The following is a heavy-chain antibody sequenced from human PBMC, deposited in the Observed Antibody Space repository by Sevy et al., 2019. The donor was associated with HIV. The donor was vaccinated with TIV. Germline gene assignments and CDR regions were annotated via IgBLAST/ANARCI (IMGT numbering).Heavy chain of an antibody. V-gene: IGHV3-33*01. CDR3: ARDLEFYDYGDYGPAFMPDY. CDR1: GFTFSTYG. CDR2: MWFDGSNT. J-gene: IGHJ4*02. Sequence: GGSLRLSCAASGFTFSTYGMHWVRQAPGKGLEWVAVMWFDGSNTYYADSVKGRFTISRHIAKNTLHLQIHSLRAEDTAVYYCARDLEFYDYGDYGPAFMPDYWGQGTLVTVSS. D-gene: IGHD4-17*01.